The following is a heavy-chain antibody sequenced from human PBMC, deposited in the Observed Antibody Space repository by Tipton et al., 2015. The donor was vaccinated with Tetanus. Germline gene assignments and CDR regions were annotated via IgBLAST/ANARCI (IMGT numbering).Heavy chain of an antibody. D-gene: IGHD3-3*01. Sequence: TLSLTCEVSGGSISSYFWSWIRQSPGQGLEWIGLIYYSGSTSYNPSLKSRVTISVDTSKNQLSLKLTSVTAADTAVYYCARANNDFPKKGPFDSWGQGSLVIVSS. CDR2: IYYSGST. CDR1: GGSISSYF. V-gene: IGHV4-59*01. CDR3: ARANNDFPKKGPFDS. J-gene: IGHJ4*02.